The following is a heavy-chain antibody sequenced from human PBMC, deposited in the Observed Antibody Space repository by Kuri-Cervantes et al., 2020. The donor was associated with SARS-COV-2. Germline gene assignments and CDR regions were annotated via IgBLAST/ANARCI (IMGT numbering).Heavy chain of an antibody. Sequence: GRSLKISCAASGFTFSSYSMNWVRQASGRGLEWVSYISSSSSTIYYADSVKGRFTISRDNAKNSLYLQMNSLRAEDTAVYYCARLTGTTSSGAFDIWGQGTMVTVSS. CDR1: GFTFSSYS. CDR2: ISSSSSTI. J-gene: IGHJ3*02. V-gene: IGHV3-48*01. D-gene: IGHD1-7*01. CDR3: ARLTGTTSSGAFDI.